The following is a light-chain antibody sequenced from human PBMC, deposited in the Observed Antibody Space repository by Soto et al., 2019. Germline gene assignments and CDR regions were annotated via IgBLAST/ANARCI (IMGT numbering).Light chain of an antibody. CDR3: QKYNSAPGT. CDR1: QGITNY. CDR2: AAS. V-gene: IGKV1-27*01. J-gene: IGKJ1*01. Sequence: DIQMTQSPSSLSASVGDRVTITCRASQGITNYLAWYQQKPGKVPKLLIYAASTLQSGVPSRFSGSGSGTYFTLTISSLQPEDVASYDWQKYNSAPGTYGQGTKVEIK.